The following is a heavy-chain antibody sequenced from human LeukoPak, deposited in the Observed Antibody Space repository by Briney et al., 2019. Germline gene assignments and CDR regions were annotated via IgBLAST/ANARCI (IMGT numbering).Heavy chain of an antibody. CDR2: IYYSGST. V-gene: IGHV4-59*01. J-gene: IGHJ2*01. CDR1: GGSISSGY. CDR3: ARGSPLDWYFDL. Sequence: SETLSLTCTVSGGSISSGYWNRIRQPPGKGLEWIGYIYYSGSTKYNPSLMSRVTILVDTSKNQFSLKLTSVTAADTAVYYCARGSPLDWYFDLWGRGTLVSVSS.